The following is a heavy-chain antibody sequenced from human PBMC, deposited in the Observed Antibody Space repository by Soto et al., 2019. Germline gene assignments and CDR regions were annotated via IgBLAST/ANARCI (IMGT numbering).Heavy chain of an antibody. CDR3: AKSPGMYYYDSSGYYHYDY. Sequence: PGGSLRLSCACSGFTFSSYAMSWVRQAPGKGLEWVSAISGSGVSTYYADSVKGRFTISRDNSKNTLYLQMNSLRAEDTAVYYCAKSPGMYYYDSSGYYHYDYWGQGTLVPVSS. V-gene: IGHV3-23*01. CDR1: GFTFSSYA. J-gene: IGHJ4*02. CDR2: ISGSGVST. D-gene: IGHD3-22*01.